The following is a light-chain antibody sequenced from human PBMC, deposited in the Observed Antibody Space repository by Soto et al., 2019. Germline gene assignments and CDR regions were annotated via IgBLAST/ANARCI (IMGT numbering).Light chain of an antibody. Sequence: DVEMTQSPSTLPTSIGDRVTINCRASQSVSNWLAWYQQKPGKAPKLLIYKASRLESGVPSGFSAGGSGTAITLTNSSLHSDDFASYYDQHYSKESTFGQGTKLEIK. CDR3: QHYSKEST. J-gene: IGKJ2*01. CDR1: QSVSNW. CDR2: KAS. V-gene: IGKV1-5*03.